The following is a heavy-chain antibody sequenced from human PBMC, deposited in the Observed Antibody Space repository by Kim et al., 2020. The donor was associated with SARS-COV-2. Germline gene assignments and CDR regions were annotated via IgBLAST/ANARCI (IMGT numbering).Heavy chain of an antibody. J-gene: IGHJ6*03. V-gene: IGHV1-18*01. Sequence: AQKLQGRVTMTTDTSTSTDYMELRSLRSDDTAVYYCARRNLDYYYYYMDVWGKGTTVTVSS. D-gene: IGHD4-4*01. CDR3: ARRNLDYYYYYMDV.